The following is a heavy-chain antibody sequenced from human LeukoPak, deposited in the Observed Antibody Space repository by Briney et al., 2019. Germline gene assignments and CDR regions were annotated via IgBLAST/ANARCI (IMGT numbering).Heavy chain of an antibody. CDR2: IYYSGST. D-gene: IGHD3-16*01. CDR1: GGSISSYY. CDR3: ARGAGHFDYVWGSYYFDY. V-gene: IGHV4-59*08. Sequence: PSETLSLTCTVSGGSISSYYWSWIRQPPGKGLEWIGYIYYSGSTNYNPSLKSRVTISVDTSKNQFSLKLSSVTAADTAVYYCARGAGHFDYVWGSYYFDYWGQGTLVTVSS. J-gene: IGHJ4*02.